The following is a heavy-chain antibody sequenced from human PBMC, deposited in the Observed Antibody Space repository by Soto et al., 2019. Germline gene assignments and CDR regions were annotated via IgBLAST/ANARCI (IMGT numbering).Heavy chain of an antibody. V-gene: IGHV3-30*18. J-gene: IGHJ4*02. D-gene: IGHD6-19*01. CDR2: ISYDGSNK. CDR3: AKPIAVAGRALFDY. CDR1: GFTFSSYG. Sequence: GGSLRLSCAASGFTFSSYGMHWVRQAPGKGLEWVAVISYDGSNKYYADSVKGRFTISRDNSKNTLYLQMNSLRAEDTAVYYCAKPIAVAGRALFDYWGQGTLVTVSS.